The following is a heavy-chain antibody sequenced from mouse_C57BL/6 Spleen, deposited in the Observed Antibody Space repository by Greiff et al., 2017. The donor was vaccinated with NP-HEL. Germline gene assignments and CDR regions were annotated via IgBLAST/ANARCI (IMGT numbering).Heavy chain of an antibody. CDR3: ARQEIYDDYVLHWYCDV. Sequence: QVQLQQPGTELVKPGASVKLSCKASGYTFPSYWMHWVKQRPGQGLEWIGNINPSNGGTTYNEKFQSKATLTVDKSSSTAYMKLSSLTSEDAAFYYCARQEIYDDYVLHWYCDVWGTGTTVTVAS. J-gene: IGHJ1*03. CDR2: INPSNGGT. D-gene: IGHD2-4*01. CDR1: GYTFPSYW. V-gene: IGHV1-53*01.